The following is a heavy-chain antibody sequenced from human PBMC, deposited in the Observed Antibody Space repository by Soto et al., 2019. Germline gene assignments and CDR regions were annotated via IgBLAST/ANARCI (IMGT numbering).Heavy chain of an antibody. Sequence: SETLSLTYTVSGGSISSYYWSWIRQPPGKGLEWIGYIYYSGSTNYNPSLKSRVTISVDTSKNQFSLKLSSVTAADTAVYYCARGAYYYDSSGYYFAYWGQGTLVTVS. CDR2: IYYSGST. CDR1: GGSISSYY. CDR3: ARGAYYYDSSGYYFAY. V-gene: IGHV4-59*01. J-gene: IGHJ4*02. D-gene: IGHD3-22*01.